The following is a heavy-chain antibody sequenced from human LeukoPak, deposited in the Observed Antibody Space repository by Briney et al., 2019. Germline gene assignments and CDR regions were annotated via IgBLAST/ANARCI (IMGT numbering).Heavy chain of an antibody. CDR3: ARDLRYCSGGSCYAARWFDP. V-gene: IGHV4-59*01. CDR1: GGSISSYY. D-gene: IGHD2-15*01. J-gene: IGHJ5*02. Sequence: SETLSLTCTVSGGSISSYYWSWIRQPPGKGLEWIGYIYYSGSTNYNPSLKSRVTISVDTSKNQFSLKLSSVTAADTAVYYCARDLRYCSGGSCYAARWFDPWGQGTLVTVSS. CDR2: IYYSGST.